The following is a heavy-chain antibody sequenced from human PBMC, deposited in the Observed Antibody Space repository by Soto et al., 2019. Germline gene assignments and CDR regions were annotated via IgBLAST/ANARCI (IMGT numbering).Heavy chain of an antibody. CDR2: IIPILGIA. V-gene: IGHV1-69*02. Sequence: GAPVEVSCEASGGAFNSYSIRSVRQAPGQGLEWMGRIIPILGIANYAQKFQGRVTITADKSTSTAYMELSSLRSEDTAVYYCASSKAANWFDPWGQGTLVTVSS. J-gene: IGHJ5*02. CDR3: ASSKAANWFDP. CDR1: GGAFNSYS. D-gene: IGHD6-25*01.